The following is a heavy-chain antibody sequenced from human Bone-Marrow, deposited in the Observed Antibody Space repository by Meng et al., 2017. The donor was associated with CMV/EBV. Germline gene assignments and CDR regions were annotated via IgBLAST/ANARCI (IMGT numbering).Heavy chain of an antibody. V-gene: IGHV1-18*01. CDR2: ISPYDGDR. D-gene: IGHD4-11*01. CDR1: NYTFTNFG. J-gene: IGHJ3*02. CDR3: ARDLRHVSDYGSYEDTFDI. Sequence: ASVKVSCKASNYTFTNFGISWVRQAPGQGLEWMGWISPYDGDRNYAPRLQGRVTMATDTSTRTAYMDLRSLRSDDTAVYYCARDLRHVSDYGSYEDTFDIWGQGTMVTV.